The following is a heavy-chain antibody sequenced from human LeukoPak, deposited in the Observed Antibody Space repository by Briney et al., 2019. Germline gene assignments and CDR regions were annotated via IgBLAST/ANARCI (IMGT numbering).Heavy chain of an antibody. V-gene: IGHV3-23*01. CDR2: ISGSGGST. CDR1: GFTFSSYG. Sequence: GGSLRLSCAASGFTFSSYGMSWVRQAPGQGLEWVSTISGSGGSTYYADSAKGRFTISRDNSKNTLYLQMNSLRAEDTAVYYCAKDYGDVLLCYGKLNWFDPWGQGTLVNVFS. D-gene: IGHD3-10*01. CDR3: AKDYGDVLLCYGKLNWFDP. J-gene: IGHJ5*02.